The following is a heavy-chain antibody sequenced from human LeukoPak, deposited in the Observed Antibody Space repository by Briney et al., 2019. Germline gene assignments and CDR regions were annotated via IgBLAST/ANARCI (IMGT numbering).Heavy chain of an antibody. V-gene: IGHV3-7*01. J-gene: IGHJ4*02. D-gene: IGHD2-8*02. CDR3: ARGVPTGVDYFDY. CDR1: GFTFSNYW. Sequence: GGSLRLSCAASGFTFSNYWMTWVRQAPGRGLEWVAVIKQDGSDKYYVDSVKGRFTISRDNAKNSLYLQMNSLRAEDTAVYYCARGVPTGVDYFDYWGQGTLVTVSS. CDR2: IKQDGSDK.